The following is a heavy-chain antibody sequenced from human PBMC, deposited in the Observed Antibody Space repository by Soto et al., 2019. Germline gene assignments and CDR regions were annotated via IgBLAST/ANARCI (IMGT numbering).Heavy chain of an antibody. J-gene: IGHJ3*02. V-gene: IGHV1-2*04. Sequence: ASVKVSCKASGYTFTGYYMHWVRQAPGQGLEWMGWINPNSGGTNYAQKFQDWVTMTRDTSISTAYMELSRLRSDDTAVYYCARAFHNWNDVFAFDIWGQGTMVTVSS. CDR1: GYTFTGYY. CDR2: INPNSGGT. D-gene: IGHD1-1*01. CDR3: ARAFHNWNDVFAFDI.